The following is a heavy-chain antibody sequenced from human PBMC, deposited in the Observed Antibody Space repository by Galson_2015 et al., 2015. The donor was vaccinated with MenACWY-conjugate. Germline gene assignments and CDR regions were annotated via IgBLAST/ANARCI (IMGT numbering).Heavy chain of an antibody. CDR3: ARAQGIAVSGYFDY. D-gene: IGHD6-19*01. CDR2: IRHGGNNY. Sequence: SLRLSCAASGFDFSNSWMTWVRQAPGKGLEWLAFIRHGGNNYYYADSVKGRFTISRDNSKNTLYLQINSLRPEDTAVYYCARAQGIAVSGYFDYWGRGTLVSVSS. V-gene: IGHV3-30*02. J-gene: IGHJ4*02. CDR1: GFDFSNSW.